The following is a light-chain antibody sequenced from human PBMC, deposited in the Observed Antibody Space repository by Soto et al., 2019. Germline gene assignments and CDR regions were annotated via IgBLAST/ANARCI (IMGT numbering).Light chain of an antibody. CDR1: SSNIGSNT. CDR2: INS. CDR3: AAWDDSLNGYV. V-gene: IGLV1-44*01. Sequence: QSVLTQPPSASGTPGQRVTISCSGSSSNIGSNTANWFQHLPGTAPKLLIYINSQRPSGVPDRFSGSKSGTSASLAISGLQSEDEADYYCAAWDDSLNGYVFGTGTKVTVL. J-gene: IGLJ1*01.